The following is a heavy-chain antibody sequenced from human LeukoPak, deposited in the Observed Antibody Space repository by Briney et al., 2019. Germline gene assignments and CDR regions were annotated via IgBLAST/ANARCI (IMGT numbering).Heavy chain of an antibody. V-gene: IGHV3-21*01. J-gene: IGHJ6*03. CDR3: ASASVAGFYYMDV. CDR2: ISSSSSYI. CDR1: GFTSSSYS. D-gene: IGHD6-19*01. Sequence: PGGSLRLPYAASGFTSSSYSMNWVRQAPGKGLEWVSSISSSSSYIYYADSVKGRFTISRDNAKNSLYLQMNSLRAEDTAVYYCASASVAGFYYMDVWGKGTTVTVSS.